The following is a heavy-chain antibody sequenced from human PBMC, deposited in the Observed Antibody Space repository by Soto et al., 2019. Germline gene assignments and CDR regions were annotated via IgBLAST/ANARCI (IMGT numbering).Heavy chain of an antibody. D-gene: IGHD3-10*01. CDR3: AKYGSGTYYHVGLSGLDV. CDR1: GFTFSDYA. Sequence: EVQLLESGGGLVQPGGSLRLSCVASGFTFSDYAMSWVRQAPGKGLKWVSAISGSGGGTYYADSVKGRFTISRDRSGNTMYLQMNTLSVEYTAVYYCAKYGSGTYYHVGLSGLDVWGQGTKVTISS. CDR2: ISGSGGGT. V-gene: IGHV3-23*01. J-gene: IGHJ6*02.